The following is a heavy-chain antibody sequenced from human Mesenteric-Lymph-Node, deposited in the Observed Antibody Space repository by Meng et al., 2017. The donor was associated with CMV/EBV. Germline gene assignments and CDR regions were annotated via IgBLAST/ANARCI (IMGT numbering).Heavy chain of an antibody. D-gene: IGHD3-10*01. Sequence: SGYYFLGHYMHWGRQAPGQGLEWIGRLNPNSGDTNYAQRFQGSVTMTGDTSSSTAYMELSRLRSDDTTLYYCARIHWYYGSGSYWDYWGQGTLVTVSS. CDR2: LNPNSGDT. J-gene: IGHJ4*02. CDR1: GYYFLGHY. CDR3: ARIHWYYGSGSYWDY. V-gene: IGHV1-2*06.